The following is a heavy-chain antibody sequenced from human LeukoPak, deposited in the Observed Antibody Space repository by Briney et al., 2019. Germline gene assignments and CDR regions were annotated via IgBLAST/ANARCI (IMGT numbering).Heavy chain of an antibody. CDR1: GFTFSTYS. CDR3: AAELSSTSYDY. Sequence: GGSLRLSCAASGFTFSTYSMNWVRQAPGKGLEWVSSISSSSSYIYYADSVKGRFTISRDNAKNSLYLQMNSLRAEDTAVYYCAAELSSTSYDYWGQGTLVTVSS. J-gene: IGHJ4*02. D-gene: IGHD2-2*01. CDR2: ISSSSSYI. V-gene: IGHV3-21*01.